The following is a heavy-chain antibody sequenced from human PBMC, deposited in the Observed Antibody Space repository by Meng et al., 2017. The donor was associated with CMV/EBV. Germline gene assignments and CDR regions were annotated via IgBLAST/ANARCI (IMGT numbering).Heavy chain of an antibody. D-gene: IGHD2-2*01. CDR2: IRYDGNNK. Sequence: GESLKISCAASGFTFNNYGLHWVRQAPGKGLEWVAFIRYDGNNKYNAESVKGRFTISRDNSKNTLYLQMNSLRTEDTAMYYCARETLGYCSSTSCSDAFDIWGQGTMVTVSS. V-gene: IGHV3-30*02. J-gene: IGHJ3*02. CDR1: GFTFNNYG. CDR3: ARETLGYCSSTSCSDAFDI.